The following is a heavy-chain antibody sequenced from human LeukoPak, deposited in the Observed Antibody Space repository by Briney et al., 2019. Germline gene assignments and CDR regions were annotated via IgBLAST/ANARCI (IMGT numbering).Heavy chain of an antibody. Sequence: KPSETLSLTCAVSGGSFIGHYWSWIRQSPGKGLEWIGEITERGSTNYNPSLKSRVTISRDTSKNHFSLKVSSVTAADTAVYYCARGPITEDGTFHSPNAWGQGTLVTVSS. CDR1: GGSFIGHY. D-gene: IGHD1-1*01. V-gene: IGHV4-34*01. J-gene: IGHJ5*02. CDR2: ITERGST. CDR3: ARGPITEDGTFHSPNA.